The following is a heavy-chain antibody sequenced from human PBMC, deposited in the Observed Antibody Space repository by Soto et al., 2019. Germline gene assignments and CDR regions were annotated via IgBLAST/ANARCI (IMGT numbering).Heavy chain of an antibody. J-gene: IGHJ3*02. CDR1: GFTFSNAW. CDR2: IKSKTDGGTT. Sequence: GGSLRLSCAASGFTFSNAWMSWVRQAPGKGLEWVGRIKSKTDGGTTDYAAPVKGRFTISRDDSKNTLYLQMNSLKTEDTAVYYCTTDCEFGCIAAAGSLTFDIWGQGTMVTVSS. CDR3: TTDCEFGCIAAAGSLTFDI. D-gene: IGHD6-13*01. V-gene: IGHV3-15*01.